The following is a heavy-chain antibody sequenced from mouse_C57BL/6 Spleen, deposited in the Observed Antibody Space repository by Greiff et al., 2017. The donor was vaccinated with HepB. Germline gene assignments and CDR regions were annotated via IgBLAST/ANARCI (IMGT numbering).Heavy chain of an antibody. J-gene: IGHJ2*01. CDR2: INPYNGGT. D-gene: IGHD2-12*01. CDR1: GYTFTDYY. Sequence: EVQLQQSGPVLVKPGASVKMSCKASGYTFTDYYMNWVKQSHGKSLEWIGVINPYNGGTSYNQKFKGKATLTVDKSSSTAYMELNSLTSEDSAVYYCARSLLRPLYFDYWGQGTTLTVSS. CDR3: ARSLLRPLYFDY. V-gene: IGHV1-19*01.